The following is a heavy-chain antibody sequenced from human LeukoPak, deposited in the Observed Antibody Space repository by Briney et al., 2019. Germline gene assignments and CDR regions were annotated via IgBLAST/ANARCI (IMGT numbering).Heavy chain of an antibody. CDR2: IRYDGSNK. CDR1: GFTFSSYG. CDR3: AKDPRIVGATSYYYMDV. D-gene: IGHD1-26*01. V-gene: IGHV3-30*02. J-gene: IGHJ6*03. Sequence: GRSLRLSCAASGFTFSSYGIHWVRQAPGKGLEWVAFIRYDGSNKYYADSVKGRFTISRDNSESTLYLQMNSLRADDTAVYHCAKDPRIVGATSYYYMDVWGKGTTVTVSS.